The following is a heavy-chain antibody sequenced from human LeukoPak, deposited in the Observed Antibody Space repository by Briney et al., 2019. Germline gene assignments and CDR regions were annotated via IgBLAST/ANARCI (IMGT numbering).Heavy chain of an antibody. Sequence: SETLSLTCAVYGGSFSGYYWSWIRQPPGKGLEWLGEINHSGSTNYNPSLKSRVTISVDTSKNQFSLKLSSVTAADTAVYYCARGRSSMVRGYYCYYMDVWGKGTTVTISS. CDR3: ARGRSSMVRGYYCYYMDV. J-gene: IGHJ6*03. V-gene: IGHV4-34*01. D-gene: IGHD3-10*01. CDR1: GGSFSGYY. CDR2: INHSGST.